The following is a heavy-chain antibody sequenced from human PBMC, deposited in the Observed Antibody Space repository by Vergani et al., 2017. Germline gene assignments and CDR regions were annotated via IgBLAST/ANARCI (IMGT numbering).Heavy chain of an antibody. J-gene: IGHJ5*02. CDR1: GASIRSSNYS. CDR2: IYYSGST. V-gene: IGHV4-39*01. Sequence: QLQLQGSGPGLVKPSATLSLTCSVSGASIRSSNYSWGWLRPPPGRGLEWISSIYYSGSTFYNPSRKSRVPISVETSKNQFSRKLSSVTAADTAVYFCARHSTVEVLVKLGWIDPWGQGILVTVSS. CDR3: ARHSTVEVLVKLGWIDP. D-gene: IGHD2-21*01.